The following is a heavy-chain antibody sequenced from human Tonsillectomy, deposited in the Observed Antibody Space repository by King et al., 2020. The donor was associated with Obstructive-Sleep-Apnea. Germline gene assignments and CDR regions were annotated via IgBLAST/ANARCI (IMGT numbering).Heavy chain of an antibody. J-gene: IGHJ4*02. CDR2: IKSKTDGGTT. D-gene: IGHD4-11*01. V-gene: IGHV3-15*01. CDR3: TTTPHYSSLDY. CDR1: GFTFSNAW. Sequence: QLVQSGGGLVKPGGSLRLSCAASGFTFSNAWMSWVRQAPGKGLEWVGRIKSKTDGGTTNYAAPVKGRFTISRDDSKNTLYLQMNSLKTEDTAVFYCTTTPHYSSLDYWGQGTLVTVSS.